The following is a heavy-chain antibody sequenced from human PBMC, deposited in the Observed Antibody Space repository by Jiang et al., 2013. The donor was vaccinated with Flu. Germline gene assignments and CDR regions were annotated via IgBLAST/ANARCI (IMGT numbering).Heavy chain of an antibody. Sequence: VQLLESGGGVVQPGRSLRLSCAASGFTFSNYGMHWVRQAPGKGLEWVAVILHDGIKNTSVDSVKGRFTISRDNSKNTLFLQMNSLRAEDTAVYYCAKDLGRLRGGGTTWGQGTLVTVSS. CDR3: AKDLGRLRGGGTT. CDR2: ILHDGIK. CDR1: GFTFSNYG. V-gene: IGHV3-30*18. D-gene: IGHD4-17*01. J-gene: IGHJ4*02.